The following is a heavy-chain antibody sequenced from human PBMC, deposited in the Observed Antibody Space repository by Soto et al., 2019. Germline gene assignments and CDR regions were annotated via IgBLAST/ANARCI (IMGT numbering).Heavy chain of an antibody. CDR2: IVVGSGNT. Sequence: VASVKVSCKASGFTFTSSAVQWVRQARGQRLEWIGWIVVGSGNTNYAQKFQERVTITRDMSTSTAYMELSSLRSEDTAVYYCAKDGSRYSYGAQNFDYWGQGTLVTVSS. CDR3: AKDGSRYSYGAQNFDY. J-gene: IGHJ4*02. CDR1: GFTFTSSA. D-gene: IGHD5-18*01. V-gene: IGHV1-58*01.